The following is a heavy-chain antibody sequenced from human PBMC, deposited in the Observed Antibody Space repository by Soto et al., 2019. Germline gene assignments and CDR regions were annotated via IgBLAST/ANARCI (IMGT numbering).Heavy chain of an antibody. CDR3: ARDCREGGCGYCFDY. J-gene: IGHJ4*02. CDR1: GGTFSSYA. Sequence: SVKVSCKASGGTFSSYAISWVRQAPGQGLEWMGGIIPIFGTANYAQKFQGRVTITADKSTSTAYMELSSLRSEDTAVYYCARDCREGGCGYCFDYWGQGTLVTVSS. D-gene: IGHD6-19*01. V-gene: IGHV1-69*06. CDR2: IIPIFGTA.